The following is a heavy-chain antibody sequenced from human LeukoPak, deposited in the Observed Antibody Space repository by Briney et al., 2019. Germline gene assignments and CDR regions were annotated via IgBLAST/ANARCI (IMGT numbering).Heavy chain of an antibody. Sequence: PGGSLRLSCAASGFSFSNYWMSWVRQAPGKGLEWVANIKQDGSEKYYGDSVKGRFSISRDNSKNTLYLQMNSLRAEDTAVYYCAKDRFGSFYYFDYWGQGTLVTVFS. CDR2: IKQDGSEK. J-gene: IGHJ4*02. V-gene: IGHV3-7*01. D-gene: IGHD3-3*01. CDR1: GFSFSNYW. CDR3: AKDRFGSFYYFDY.